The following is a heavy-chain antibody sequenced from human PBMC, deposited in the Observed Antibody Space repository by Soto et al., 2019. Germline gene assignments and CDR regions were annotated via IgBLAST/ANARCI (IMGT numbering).Heavy chain of an antibody. CDR2: ISYDVSKK. D-gene: IGHD1-1*01. V-gene: IGHV3-30-3*01. Sequence: QVQLVESGGGLVKPGRSLRLSCAASGFTFNNYAMHWVRQAPGMGLEWVAVISYDVSKKYYGDSVKGRFTISRDNSKNTLYLPMNSLRAQGTAVYYCATTRLSSYGTTPIEYWGQGNLVTVSS. CDR3: ATTRLSSYGTTPIEY. CDR1: GFTFNNYA. J-gene: IGHJ4*02.